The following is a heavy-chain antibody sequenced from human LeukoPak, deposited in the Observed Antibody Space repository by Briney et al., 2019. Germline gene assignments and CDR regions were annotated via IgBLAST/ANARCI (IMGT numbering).Heavy chain of an antibody. J-gene: IGHJ4*02. CDR1: GFTFSSYY. CDR2: ISGGGGST. D-gene: IGHD4-17*01. Sequence: GGSLRLSCAASGFTFSSYYMTWVRQAPGKGLEWVSAISGGGGSTYYADSVTGRFTISRDNSKNTLYLQMDSLRAEDTAVYYCAKDTSSGDYFDYWGQGTLVTVSS. CDR3: AKDTSSGDYFDY. V-gene: IGHV3-23*01.